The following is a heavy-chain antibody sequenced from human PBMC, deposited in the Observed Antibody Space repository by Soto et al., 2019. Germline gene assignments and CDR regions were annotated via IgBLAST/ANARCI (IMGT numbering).Heavy chain of an antibody. CDR3: ARRAGSIVVPAYS. J-gene: IGHJ4*02. Sequence: QLQLQESGPGLVKPSETLSLTCTVSGGSISISDYYWVWIRQPPGKGLEWIGSISYSGTYYKPSLKGRVTIAVDTTKNQFSLRLSSVTAADTAVYYCARRAGSIVVPAYSWGQGTLVTVSS. D-gene: IGHD6-19*01. V-gene: IGHV4-39*01. CDR2: ISYSGT. CDR1: GGSISISDYY.